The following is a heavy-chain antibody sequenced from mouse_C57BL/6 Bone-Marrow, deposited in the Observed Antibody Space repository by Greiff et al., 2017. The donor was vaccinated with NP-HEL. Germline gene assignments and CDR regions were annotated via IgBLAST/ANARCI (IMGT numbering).Heavy chain of an antibody. CDR2: ISDGGSYT. D-gene: IGHD1-1*01. CDR1: GFTFSSYA. Sequence: EVQGVESGGGLVKPGGSLKLSCAASGFTFSSYAMSWVRQTPEKRLEWVATISDGGSYTYYPDNVKGRFTISRDNAKNNLYLQMSHLKSEDTAMYYCARDKGLYGMKDFDVWGTGTTVTVSS. J-gene: IGHJ1*03. V-gene: IGHV5-4*01. CDR3: ARDKGLYGMKDFDV.